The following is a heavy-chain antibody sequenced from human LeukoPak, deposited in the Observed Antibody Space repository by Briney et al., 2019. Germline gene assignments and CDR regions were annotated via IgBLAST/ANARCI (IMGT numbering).Heavy chain of an antibody. D-gene: IGHD2/OR15-2a*01. CDR1: GDSINNYY. Sequence: PSETLSLTCTVSGDSINNYYWNWIRQPPGKGLEWIGNIYYSGGTKYNPSLKSRVIISLDTSKNQFSLKLNSVTAADTAVYYCARGRLSPSAFRPFEYWGQGTLVTVSS. CDR3: ARGRLSPSAFRPFEY. CDR2: IYYSGGT. V-gene: IGHV4-59*01. J-gene: IGHJ4*02.